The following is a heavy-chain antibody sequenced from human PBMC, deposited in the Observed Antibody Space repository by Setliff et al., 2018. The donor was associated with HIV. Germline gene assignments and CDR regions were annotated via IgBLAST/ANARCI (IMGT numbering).Heavy chain of an antibody. J-gene: IGHJ4*02. D-gene: IGHD4-17*01. V-gene: IGHV4-38-2*02. CDR3: ASLTDYGGDSGSH. Sequence: SETLSLTCTVSGYSISSGYYWGWIRQPPGKGLEWIGSIYHSGSTYYNPSLKSRVTISVDTSKNQFSLKLSSVTAADTAVYYCASLTDYGGDSGSHWGQGTLVTVSS. CDR1: GYSISSGYY. CDR2: IYHSGST.